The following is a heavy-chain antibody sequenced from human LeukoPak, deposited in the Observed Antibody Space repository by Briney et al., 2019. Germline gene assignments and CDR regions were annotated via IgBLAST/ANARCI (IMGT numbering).Heavy chain of an antibody. D-gene: IGHD6-19*01. Sequence: SETLSLTCTVSGSSISSSSYYWSWIRQPPGKGLEWIGEINHSGSTNYNPSLKSRVTISVDTSKNQFSLKLSSVTAADTAVYYCARRSGGVYFDYWGQGTLVTVSS. CDR3: ARRSGGVYFDY. CDR1: GSSISSSSYY. V-gene: IGHV4-39*07. CDR2: INHSGST. J-gene: IGHJ4*02.